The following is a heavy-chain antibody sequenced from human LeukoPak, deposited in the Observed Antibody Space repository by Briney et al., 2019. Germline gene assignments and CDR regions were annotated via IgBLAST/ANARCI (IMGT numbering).Heavy chain of an antibody. D-gene: IGHD2-2*01. J-gene: IGHJ4*02. CDR3: ARGSGYCSSTSWQAFDY. V-gene: IGHV1-2*02. Sequence: GASVKVSCKASGYTFTGYYMHWVRQAPGQGLEWMGWINSNSGGTNYAQKFQGRVTMTRDTSISTAYMELSRLRSDDTAVYYCARGSGYCSSTSWQAFDYWGQGTLVTVST. CDR2: INSNSGGT. CDR1: GYTFTGYY.